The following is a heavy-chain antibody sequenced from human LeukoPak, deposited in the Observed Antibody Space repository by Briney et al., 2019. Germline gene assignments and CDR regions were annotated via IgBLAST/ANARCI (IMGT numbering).Heavy chain of an antibody. CDR1: GFTFSTYA. J-gene: IGHJ3*02. CDR2: ISGGLTST. CDR3: AKDSSMIRGLYDGSDI. D-gene: IGHD3-10*01. Sequence: GGSLRLSCSASGFTFSTYAMSWVRQAPGKGLEWVSAISGGLTSTHYADSVKGRFTISRDNSKNTLYLQMNSLRAEDTAIYYCAKDSSMIRGLYDGSDIWGQGTMVTVSS. V-gene: IGHV3-23*01.